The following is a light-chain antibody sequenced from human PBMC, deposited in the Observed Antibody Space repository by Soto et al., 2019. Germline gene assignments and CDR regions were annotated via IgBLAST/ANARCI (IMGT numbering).Light chain of an antibody. CDR2: AAS. CDR3: QQSYSTPLT. CDR1: QSISSY. J-gene: IGKJ4*01. V-gene: IGKV1-39*01. Sequence: DIQMTQSPSSLSASVGDRVTITCRASQSISSYLNWYQQKPGKAPKLLIYAASSLQSGVPSRLTGGGSGTDFTLTISNLQPEDFATYYCQQSYSTPLTFGGGTKVDIK.